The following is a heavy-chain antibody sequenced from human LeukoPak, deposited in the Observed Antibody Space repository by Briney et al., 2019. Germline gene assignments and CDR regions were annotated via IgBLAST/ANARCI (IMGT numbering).Heavy chain of an antibody. V-gene: IGHV1-18*04. CDR3: ARKREIYCSSTSCPNWFDP. Sequence: ASVKVSCKASGYTFTGYYMHWVRQAPGQGLEWMGWISAYNGNTNYAQKLQGRVTMTTDTSTSTAYMELRSLRSDDTAVYYCARKREIYCSSTSCPNWFDPWGQGTLVTVSS. D-gene: IGHD2-2*01. CDR1: GYTFTGYY. J-gene: IGHJ5*02. CDR2: ISAYNGNT.